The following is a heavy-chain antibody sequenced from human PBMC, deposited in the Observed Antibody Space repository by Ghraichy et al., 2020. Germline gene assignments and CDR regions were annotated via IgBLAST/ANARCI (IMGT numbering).Heavy chain of an antibody. CDR1: GFTFSNYG. CDR2: IWYDGSDK. J-gene: IGHJ4*02. V-gene: IGHV3-33*01. CDR3: ARGFYYDSSGYPLDY. Sequence: GGSLRLSCAASGFTFSNYGMHWVRQAPGKGLEWVAVIWYDGSDKKYADSVKGRFTISRDNSKKTLFLQMNSLRAGDTAVYYCARGFYYDSSGYPLDYWGQGTLVTFSS. D-gene: IGHD3-22*01.